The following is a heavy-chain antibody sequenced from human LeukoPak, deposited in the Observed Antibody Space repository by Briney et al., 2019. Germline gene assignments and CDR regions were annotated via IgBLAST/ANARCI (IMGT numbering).Heavy chain of an antibody. CDR2: IYPGDSDT. V-gene: IGHV5-51*01. D-gene: IGHD5/OR15-5a*01. J-gene: IGHJ4*02. CDR3: ARRRDIVSTATGTSGPADY. CDR1: GYSFTDYW. Sequence: GESLKISCQGSGYSFTDYWIGWVRQMPGKGLEWMGIIYPGDSDTRYSPSFQGQFTISADKSITTAYLQWSSLKASDTAMYYCARRRDIVSTATGTSGPADYWGQGTLVTVSS.